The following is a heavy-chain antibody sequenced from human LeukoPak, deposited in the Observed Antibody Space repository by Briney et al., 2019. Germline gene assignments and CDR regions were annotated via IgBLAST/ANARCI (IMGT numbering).Heavy chain of an antibody. Sequence: ASVKVSCKASGYTFTGYYMHWVRQAPGQGLEWMGWINPNSGGTHYAQKFQGRVTMTRDTSISTAYMELSRLRSDDTAVYYCARDLIVVVVAAIGLYGMDVWGQGTTVTVSS. CDR1: GYTFTGYY. CDR2: INPNSGGT. J-gene: IGHJ6*02. CDR3: ARDLIVVVVAAIGLYGMDV. V-gene: IGHV1-2*02. D-gene: IGHD2-15*01.